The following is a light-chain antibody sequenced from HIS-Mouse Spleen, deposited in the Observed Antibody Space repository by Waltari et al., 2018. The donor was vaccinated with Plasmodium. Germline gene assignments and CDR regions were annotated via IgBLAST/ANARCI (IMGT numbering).Light chain of an antibody. CDR2: QDS. J-gene: IGLJ3*02. Sequence: SYELTQPPSVSVSPGQTASIPCSGDKMGDKSACWYQPKPGQSPVLVIYQDSKRPSGIPERFSGSNPGNTATLTISGTQAMDEADYYCQAWDSSTWVFCGGTKLTVL. CDR3: QAWDSSTWV. CDR1: KMGDKS. V-gene: IGLV3-1*01.